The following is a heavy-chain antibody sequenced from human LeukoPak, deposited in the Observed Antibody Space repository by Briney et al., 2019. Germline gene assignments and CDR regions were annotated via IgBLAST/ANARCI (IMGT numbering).Heavy chain of an antibody. J-gene: IGHJ6*02. Sequence: GRSLRLSCAASGFTFDDYAMHWVRQAPGKGLEWVSGISWNSGSIGYADSVKGRFTISRDNAKNSLYLQMNSLRAEDTALYYCAKDCRLRFLEWLFPCGMDVWSQGTTVTVSS. CDR3: AKDCRLRFLEWLFPCGMDV. CDR2: ISWNSGSI. CDR1: GFTFDDYA. D-gene: IGHD3-3*01. V-gene: IGHV3-9*01.